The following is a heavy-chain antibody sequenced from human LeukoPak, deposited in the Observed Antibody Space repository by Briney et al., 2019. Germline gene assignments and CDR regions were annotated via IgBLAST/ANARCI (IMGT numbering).Heavy chain of an antibody. CDR1: GYTFTGYY. CDR2: INPNSGGT. D-gene: IGHD2-21*01. CDR3: ARGAYCGGDCYSLWFDP. Sequence: ASVKVSCKASGYTFTGYYMHWVRQAPGQGLEWMGWINPNSGGTNYAQKFQGWVTMTTDTSTSTVYMELSSLRSEDTAVYYCARGAYCGGDCYSLWFDPWGQGTLVTVSS. V-gene: IGHV1-2*04. J-gene: IGHJ5*02.